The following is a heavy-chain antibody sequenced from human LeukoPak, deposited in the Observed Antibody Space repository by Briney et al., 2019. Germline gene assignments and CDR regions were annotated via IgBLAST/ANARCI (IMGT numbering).Heavy chain of an antibody. J-gene: IGHJ3*02. D-gene: IGHD1-26*01. CDR2: IYHSGST. CDR3: ARPTYSGSYSGAFDI. CDR1: GYSISSGYY. Sequence: SETLSLTCAVSGYSISSGYYWGWIRPPPGKGLEWIGSIYHSGSTYYNPSLKSRVTISVDTSKNQFSLKLSSVTAADTAVYYCARPTYSGSYSGAFDIWGQGTVVTASS. V-gene: IGHV4-38-2*01.